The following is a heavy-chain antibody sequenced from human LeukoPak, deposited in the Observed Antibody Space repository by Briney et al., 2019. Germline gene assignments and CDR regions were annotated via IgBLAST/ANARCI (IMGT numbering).Heavy chain of an antibody. D-gene: IGHD3-16*01. Sequence: GGSLRLSSAASGFTFSSYDMHWVRQAPGKGLEWVSAISGSGGSTYYADSVKGRFTISRDNARDTLYLQMSSLRAEDTAVYYCARQIEGGFHAFDIWGQGSMVPVSS. CDR2: ISGSGGST. V-gene: IGHV3-23*01. J-gene: IGHJ3*02. CDR1: GFTFSSYD. CDR3: ARQIEGGFHAFDI.